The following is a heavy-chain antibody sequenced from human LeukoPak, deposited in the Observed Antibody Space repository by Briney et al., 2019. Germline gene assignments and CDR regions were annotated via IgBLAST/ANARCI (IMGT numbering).Heavy chain of an antibody. J-gene: IGHJ4*02. V-gene: IGHV4-59*12. Sequence: SETLSLTCTVSGGSISSYYWSWIRQPPGKGLEWIGYIYYSGSTNYNPSLKSRVTISVDTSKNQFSLKLSSVTVADTAVYYCARDGPYSGSYRGWYYFDYWGQGTLVTVSS. CDR2: IYYSGST. CDR1: GGSISSYY. CDR3: ARDGPYSGSYRGWYYFDY. D-gene: IGHD1-26*01.